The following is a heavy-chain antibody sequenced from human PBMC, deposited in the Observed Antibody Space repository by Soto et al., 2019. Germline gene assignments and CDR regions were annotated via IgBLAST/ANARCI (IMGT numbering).Heavy chain of an antibody. J-gene: IGHJ4*02. D-gene: IGHD1-26*01. Sequence: QVQLVQSGAEVKKPGASVKVSCKASGYTFTSYAMHWVRQAPGQRREWMGWINAGNGNTRYSQKFQSRVTITRDTSASKADMELSSLRSDDTAVYYCARDVGAPDYWGQGTLVTVSS. CDR1: GYTFTSYA. CDR2: INAGNGNT. V-gene: IGHV1-3*01. CDR3: ARDVGAPDY.